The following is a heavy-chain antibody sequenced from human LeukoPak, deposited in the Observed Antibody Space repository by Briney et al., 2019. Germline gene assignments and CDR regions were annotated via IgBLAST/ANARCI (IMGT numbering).Heavy chain of an antibody. J-gene: IGHJ4*02. D-gene: IGHD2-15*01. Sequence: ASVKVSCKATGYTFTGYYMHWVRQAPGQGLEWMGWINPNSGGTNYAQKFQGWVTMTRDTSISIAYMELSRLRSDDTAVYYCARGKGAAPHYFDYWGQGTLVTVSS. CDR2: INPNSGGT. V-gene: IGHV1-2*04. CDR3: ARGKGAAPHYFDY. CDR1: GYTFTGYY.